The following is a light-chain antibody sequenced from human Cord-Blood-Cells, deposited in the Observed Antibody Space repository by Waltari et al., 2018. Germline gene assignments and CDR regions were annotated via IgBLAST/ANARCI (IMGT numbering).Light chain of an antibody. CDR2: DGS. CDR3: CSYAGSYTLV. V-gene: IGLV2-11*01. J-gene: IGLJ2*01. CDR1: SSDVGGYNY. Sequence: QSALTQPRSVSGSPGQSVTISCTGTSSDVGGYNYVSWYQQPPGKAPKLITYDGSKRPSGVPDRFAGSKSGNTASLTISGLQAEDEADYYCCSYAGSYTLVFGGGTKLTVL.